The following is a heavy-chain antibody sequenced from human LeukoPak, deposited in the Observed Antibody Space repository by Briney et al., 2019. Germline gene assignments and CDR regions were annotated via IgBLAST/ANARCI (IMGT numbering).Heavy chain of an antibody. CDR3: ARGRNDNGGMFFDS. V-gene: IGHV4-59*01. J-gene: IGHJ4*02. Sequence: SETLSLTCTVSGGSIRSFYWSWIRQASGKGLEWIGFISYSGYTSYSPSLKSRVGISVDTSKSQFSLRLSSMTAADTAIYYCARGRNDNGGMFFDSWAQGTLVTVSS. CDR1: GGSIRSFY. D-gene: IGHD4-23*01. CDR2: ISYSGYT.